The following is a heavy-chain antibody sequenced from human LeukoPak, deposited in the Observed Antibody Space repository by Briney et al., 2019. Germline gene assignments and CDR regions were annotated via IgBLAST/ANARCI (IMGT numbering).Heavy chain of an antibody. Sequence: GESLKISFKGSGYNFTSYWIGWVRQMPGKGLELSGIIYPGDSDTRYSPSFQGQVTISADKSISTAYLQWSSLKASDTAMYYCARHETGPFFDYWGQGTLVTVSS. CDR2: IYPGDSDT. CDR3: ARHETGPFFDY. D-gene: IGHD3-10*01. CDR1: GYNFTSYW. V-gene: IGHV5-51*01. J-gene: IGHJ4*02.